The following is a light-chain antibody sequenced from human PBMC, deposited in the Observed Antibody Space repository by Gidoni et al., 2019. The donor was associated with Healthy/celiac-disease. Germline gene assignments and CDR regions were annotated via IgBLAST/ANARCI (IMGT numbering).Light chain of an antibody. V-gene: IGKV3-11*01. Sequence: ELVFTQSPATLSLSPGERATLPCRASQSVSSYLAWYQQKPGQAPRLLIYDASNRATGIPARFSGRGSGTDVTLTIRSLDPEDFAVYYCQQRSNWPITFGQXTRLEIK. CDR3: QQRSNWPIT. J-gene: IGKJ5*01. CDR2: DAS. CDR1: QSVSSY.